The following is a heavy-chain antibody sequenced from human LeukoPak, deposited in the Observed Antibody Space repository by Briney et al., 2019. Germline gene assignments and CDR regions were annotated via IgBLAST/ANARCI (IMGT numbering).Heavy chain of an antibody. CDR1: GCTFVGCY. J-gene: IGHJ1*01. CDR2: MNPNSGGT. D-gene: IGHD6-13*01. Sequence: ASVQVSCKASGCTFVGCYMHWVRQPPGRELEWVGWMNPNSGGTNYAQKFQGRVTMTRDTSISTAYMELSRLRSDDKAVYYCAREGIAAAGIQHWGQGTLVTVSS. V-gene: IGHV1-2*02. CDR3: AREGIAAAGIQH.